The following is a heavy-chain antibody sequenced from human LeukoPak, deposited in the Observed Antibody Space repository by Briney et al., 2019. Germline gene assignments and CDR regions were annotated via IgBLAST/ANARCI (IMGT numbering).Heavy chain of an antibody. CDR1: GGSISSGSYY. CDR2: IYTSGST. D-gene: IGHD6-13*01. Sequence: SETLSLTCTVSGGSISSGSYYWSWIRQPAGKGLEWIGRIYTSGSTNYNPSLKSRVTISVDTSKNQFSLKLSSVTAADTAVYYCARGGGAAAGQRFDYWGQGTLVTVSS. J-gene: IGHJ4*02. CDR3: ARGGGAAAGQRFDY. V-gene: IGHV4-61*02.